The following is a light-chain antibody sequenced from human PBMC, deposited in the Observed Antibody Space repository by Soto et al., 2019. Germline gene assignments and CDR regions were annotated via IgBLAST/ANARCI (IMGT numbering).Light chain of an antibody. J-gene: IGLJ3*02. CDR3: ISYIPSTTTHWV. V-gene: IGLV2-14*01. CDR2: EVY. CDR1: NSDVGGYDR. Sequence: QSALTQPASVSGSPGPSITISCTGTNSDVGGYDRVSWYQHHPGKAPKLLIFEVYNRPSGISDRFSGSKSGDTASLTISGLQAEDEADYYCISYIPSTTTHWVFGGGTKLTVL.